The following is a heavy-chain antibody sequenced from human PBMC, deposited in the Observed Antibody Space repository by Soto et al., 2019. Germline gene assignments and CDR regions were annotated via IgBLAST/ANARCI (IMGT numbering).Heavy chain of an antibody. J-gene: IGHJ3*02. CDR3: AHPRGYGVFDTVDI. CDR2: ISSSGDSA. CDR1: GFFFSTYA. Sequence: LRLSCAASGFFFSTYAMNWVRQAPGKGLEWVSAISSSGDSAYYAESVRGRFTISRDNSINTLYLQMRSLRPEDTAVYFCAHPRGYGVFDTVDIWGQGTMVTVSS. D-gene: IGHD4-17*01. V-gene: IGHV3-23*01.